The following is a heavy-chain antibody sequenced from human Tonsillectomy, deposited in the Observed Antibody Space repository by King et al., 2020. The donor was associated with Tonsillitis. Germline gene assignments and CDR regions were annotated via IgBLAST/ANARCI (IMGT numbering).Heavy chain of an antibody. CDR1: GASISSNNNY. CDR2: VYYSGST. Sequence: QLQESGPGLVKPSETLSLTCTVSGASISSNNNYWGWIRQPPGKGLEWIGSVYYSGSTYYKSSLESRVTISVDTSTNQFSLRLSSVTAADTAVYYCVRHVGTSYDWCYYGMDVWGPGTTVTVSS. J-gene: IGHJ6*02. V-gene: IGHV4-39*01. CDR3: VRHVGTSYDWCYYGMDV. D-gene: IGHD2-8*02.